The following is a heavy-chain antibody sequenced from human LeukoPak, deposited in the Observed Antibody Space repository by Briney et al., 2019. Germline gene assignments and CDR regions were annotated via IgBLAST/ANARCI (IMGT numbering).Heavy chain of an antibody. CDR2: IYTSGGT. J-gene: IGHJ4*02. CDR3: ARLTRLSTSPDRYYLDY. D-gene: IGHD6-6*01. CDR1: GDSISSYH. V-gene: IGHV4-4*09. Sequence: SETLSLTCTVSGDSISSYHWSWIRQPPGKGLEWIGYIYTSGGTNYIPSLKGRVTISIDTSKNQFSLKLSSVTAADSAVYYCARLTRLSTSPDRYYLDYWGQGTLVTVSS.